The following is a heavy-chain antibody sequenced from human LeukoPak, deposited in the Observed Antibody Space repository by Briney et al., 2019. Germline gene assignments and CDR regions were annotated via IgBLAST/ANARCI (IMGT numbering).Heavy chain of an antibody. D-gene: IGHD2-8*01. J-gene: IGHJ4*02. V-gene: IGHV1-18*01. CDR2: IYGYNGLT. CDR3: ARDSNWRFDY. Sequence: ASVKVSCKASGYEFSKYGITWVRQAPGQGPEWMGWIYGYNGLTDYAQNFQDRVSMSADTFTSTAYMELRSLTSDDTAVYYYARDSNWRFDYWGQGTLVTVSS. CDR1: GYEFSKYG.